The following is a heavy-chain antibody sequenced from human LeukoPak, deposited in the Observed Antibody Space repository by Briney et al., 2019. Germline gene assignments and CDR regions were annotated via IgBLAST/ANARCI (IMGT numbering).Heavy chain of an antibody. CDR2: INTNTGNP. CDR3: ARDPNDYVWGSYRPPYFDY. D-gene: IGHD3-16*02. J-gene: IGHJ4*02. CDR1: GYTFTGYY. V-gene: IGHV7-4-1*02. Sequence: ASVKVSCKASGYTFTGYYMHWVRQAPGQGLEWMGWINTNTGNPTYAQGFTGRFVFSLDTSVSTAYLQISSLKAEDTAVYYCARDPNDYVWGSYRPPYFDYWGQGTLVTVSS.